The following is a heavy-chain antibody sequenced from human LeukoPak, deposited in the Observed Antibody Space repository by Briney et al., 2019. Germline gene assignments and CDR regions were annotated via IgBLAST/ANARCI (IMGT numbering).Heavy chain of an antibody. D-gene: IGHD1-26*01. V-gene: IGHV3-23*01. Sequence: PGGSLRLSCAAAGFTFSSYAMSWVRQATGKGLEWVSAISGSGGSTYYADSVKGRFTISRDNSKNTLYLQMNSLRAEDTAVYYCAKDVGGYDYYYYMDVWGKGTTVTVSS. J-gene: IGHJ6*03. CDR2: ISGSGGST. CDR3: AKDVGGYDYYYYMDV. CDR1: GFTFSSYA.